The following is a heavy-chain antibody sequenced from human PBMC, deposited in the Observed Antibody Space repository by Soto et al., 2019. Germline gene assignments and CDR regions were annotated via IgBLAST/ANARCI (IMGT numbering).Heavy chain of an antibody. D-gene: IGHD6-6*01. CDR2: ISNSGRTL. V-gene: IGHV3-11*01. J-gene: IGHJ4*02. CDR1: GFTFSDYY. Sequence: QVQLVESGGGLVKPGGSLRLSCAASGFTFSDYYMSWIRQAPGKGLEWVSYISNSGRTLYYADSMKGRLTISRDNAKKSLFLQMNSLRSEDTAVYYCASDLVAVSGGVYSRSSGGYFFDFWGQGTLVTVSS. CDR3: ASDLVAVSGGVYSRSSGGYFFDF.